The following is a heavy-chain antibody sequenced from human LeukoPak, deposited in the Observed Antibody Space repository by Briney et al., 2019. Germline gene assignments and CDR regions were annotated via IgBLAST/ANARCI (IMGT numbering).Heavy chain of an antibody. D-gene: IGHD3-10*01. CDR2: IYYSGST. CDR1: GGSISSSSYY. V-gene: IGHV4-39*01. Sequence: PSETLSLTRTVSGGSISSSSYYWGWIRQPPGKGLEWIGSIYYSGSTYYNPSLKSRVTISVDTSKNQFSLKLSSVTAADTAVYYCARHESDGSGSYYMAYALLSPAFDIWGQGTMVTVSS. J-gene: IGHJ3*02. CDR3: ARHESDGSGSYYMAYALLSPAFDI.